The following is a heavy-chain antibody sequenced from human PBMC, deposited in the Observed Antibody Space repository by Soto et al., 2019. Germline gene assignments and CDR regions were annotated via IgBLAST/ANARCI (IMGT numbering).Heavy chain of an antibody. V-gene: IGHV3-7*01. CDR2: IKQDGSEE. Sequence: GGSLRLSCAASGFTFSSYWMSWVRQAPGKGLEWVANIKQDGSEEYYVDTGKGRFTIPRDTAKNSLSLQMNRLRAEDTAVYSCARAYRDEQGDYALAYWGQGTLVTVS. J-gene: IGHJ4*02. D-gene: IGHD4-17*01. CDR1: GFTFSSYW. CDR3: ARAYRDEQGDYALAY.